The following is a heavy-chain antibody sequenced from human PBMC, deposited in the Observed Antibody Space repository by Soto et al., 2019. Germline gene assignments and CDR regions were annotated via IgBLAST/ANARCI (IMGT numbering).Heavy chain of an antibody. J-gene: IGHJ4*02. Sequence: EVQLVESGGGLVKPGGSLRLSCAASGFTFSSYSMNWVRQAPGKGLELVSSISSSSSDIYYEDSVKGRFTISRDNAKNSLYLKMNSLRAEDTAVYYCAIDPIAVAGLTIYFDYRGRGTLVTVSS. CDR1: GFTFSSYS. D-gene: IGHD6-19*01. CDR3: AIDPIAVAGLTIYFDY. V-gene: IGHV3-21*01. CDR2: ISSSSSDI.